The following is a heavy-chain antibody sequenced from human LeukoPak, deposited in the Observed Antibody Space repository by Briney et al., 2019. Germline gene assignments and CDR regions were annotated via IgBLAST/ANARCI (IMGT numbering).Heavy chain of an antibody. V-gene: IGHV3-23*01. CDR1: GFPFSTYA. D-gene: IGHD5-18*01. CDR3: ARDTDGYSYGLNYFDY. Sequence: PGGSLRLSCAVSGFPFSTYAMGWVRQAPGKGLEWVSATSGSGSSTDYADSVRGRFTISRDNAKNSLYLQMNSLRAEDTAVYYCARDTDGYSYGLNYFDYWGQGTLVTVSS. J-gene: IGHJ4*02. CDR2: TSGSGSST.